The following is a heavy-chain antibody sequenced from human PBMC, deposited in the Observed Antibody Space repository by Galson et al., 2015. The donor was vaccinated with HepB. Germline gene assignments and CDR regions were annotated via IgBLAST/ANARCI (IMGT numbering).Heavy chain of an antibody. CDR2: IYYSGST. V-gene: IGHV4-59*01. J-gene: IGHJ6*03. D-gene: IGHD6-13*01. Sequence: SETLSLTCTVSGGSMSSYYWSWIRQSPGKGLEWIGYIYYSGSTNYNPSLKSRVTISVDTSKNQFSLKLTSVTAADTAVYYCARARGYSDSWPYYYYYMDVWGKGTTVTVSS. CDR1: GGSMSSYY. CDR3: ARARGYSDSWPYYYYYMDV.